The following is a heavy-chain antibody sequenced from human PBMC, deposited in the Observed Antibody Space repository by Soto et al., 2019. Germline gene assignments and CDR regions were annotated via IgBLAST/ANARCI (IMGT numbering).Heavy chain of an antibody. D-gene: IGHD3-22*01. CDR1: GFSVDDYG. CDR3: AREPPYSSSPFDY. J-gene: IGHJ4*02. V-gene: IGHV3-20*04. Sequence: EVQLVESGGGVVRPGGSLRLSCAASGFSVDDYGLSWVRQAPGKGLEWVSGIDWSGDSTGYADSVKGRFTISRDNAKNSLSLQMNSPRAEDTALYYCAREPPYSSSPFDYWGQGVLVTVSS. CDR2: IDWSGDST.